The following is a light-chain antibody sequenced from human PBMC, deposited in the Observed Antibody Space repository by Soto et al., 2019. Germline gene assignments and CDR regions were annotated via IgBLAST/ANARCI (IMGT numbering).Light chain of an antibody. V-gene: IGKV3-15*01. J-gene: IGKJ3*01. Sequence: EIVLTQSPAPLSVSPGERAALSCSARQSVSSKLAWYQQKPGQAPRLLIYGASTRATGIPARFSDSGSGTEFTLTISSLQSEDFAFYYCPHSHNWPPKFTFGPGTKVDIK. CDR3: PHSHNWPPKFT. CDR1: QSVSSK. CDR2: GAS.